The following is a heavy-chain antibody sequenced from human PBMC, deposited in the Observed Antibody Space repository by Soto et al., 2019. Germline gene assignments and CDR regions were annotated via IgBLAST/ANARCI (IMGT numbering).Heavy chain of an antibody. J-gene: IGHJ4*02. V-gene: IGHV3-74*01. Sequence: GGSLRLSCAASGFTFSSYWMHWVRQAPGKGLVWVSRINSDGSSTNYADFVKGRFTISRDNAKNTLYLQMNSLRVEDTAVYYCSRVGGSTWHWGQGTLVTVSS. CDR1: GFTFSSYW. D-gene: IGHD1-26*01. CDR3: SRVGGSTWH. CDR2: INSDGSST.